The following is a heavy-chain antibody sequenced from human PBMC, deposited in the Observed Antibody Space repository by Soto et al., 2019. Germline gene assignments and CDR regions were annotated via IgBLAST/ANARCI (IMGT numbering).Heavy chain of an antibody. D-gene: IGHD3-16*01. CDR3: ASFIILLGEGSYFDY. J-gene: IGHJ4*02. Sequence: GGSLRLSCAASGFTFSSYEMNWVRQAPGKGLEWVSYISSSGSTIYYADSVKGRFTISRDNAKNSLYLQMNSLRAEDTAVYYCASFIILLGEGSYFDYWGQGTLVTVSS. CDR1: GFTFSSYE. CDR2: ISSSGSTI. V-gene: IGHV3-48*03.